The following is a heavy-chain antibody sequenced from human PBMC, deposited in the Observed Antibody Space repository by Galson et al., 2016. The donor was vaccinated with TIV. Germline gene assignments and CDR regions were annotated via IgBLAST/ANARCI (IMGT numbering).Heavy chain of an antibody. CDR1: GSTFSNFA. D-gene: IGHD1-26*01. CDR3: AKGGATMLDAMGV. V-gene: IGHV3-23*01. J-gene: IGHJ6*02. CDR2: ITSSGASA. Sequence: SLRLSCAASGSTFSNFAMSWVRQAPGKGLEWVSIITSSGASADYADSVKGRFTISGDNSNNRLYLQMNSLGAGDTAVYYCAKGGATMLDAMGVWGQGTTVIVSS.